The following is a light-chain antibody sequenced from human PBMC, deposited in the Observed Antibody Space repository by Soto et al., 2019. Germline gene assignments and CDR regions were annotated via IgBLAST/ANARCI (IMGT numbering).Light chain of an antibody. J-gene: IGLJ2*01. Sequence: SALTQTASVSGSPGQSITVSCIGTSSDVGGYNYVSWYQQHPGKAPKLMIHDVSNRPSGVSDRFSGSKSGNTASLTISGLQAEVEAYYYCSSYASNKTQVSGGGTKRTVL. V-gene: IGLV2-14*03. CDR1: SSDVGGYNY. CDR3: SSYASNKTQV. CDR2: DVS.